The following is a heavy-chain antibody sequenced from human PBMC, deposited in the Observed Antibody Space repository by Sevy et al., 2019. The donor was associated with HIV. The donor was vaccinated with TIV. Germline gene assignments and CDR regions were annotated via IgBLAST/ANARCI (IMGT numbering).Heavy chain of an antibody. CDR2: ISSSGSTI. CDR1: GFTFSDYY. CDR3: AREKRVAARPWYFDY. Sequence: GGSLRLSCAASGFTFSDYYMSWIRQAPGQGLEWVSYISSSGSTIYYADSVKGRFTIPRDNARNSLYLQMNSLRAEDTAVYYCAREKRVAARPWYFDYWGQGTLVTVSS. D-gene: IGHD6-6*01. V-gene: IGHV3-11*01. J-gene: IGHJ4*02.